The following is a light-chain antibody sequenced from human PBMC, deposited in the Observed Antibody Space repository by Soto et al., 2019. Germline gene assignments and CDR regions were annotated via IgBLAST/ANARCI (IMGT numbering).Light chain of an antibody. CDR2: WAS. CDR1: QSVLYSSNNKNY. J-gene: IGKJ2*01. Sequence: DIVMTQSPDSLAVSLGARATINCKSSQSVLYSSNNKNYLAWYQQRPGQPPKLLIYWASTRESGVPDRLSGSGAGTDFTLTITSLQAKDVAVYYCQQYESTPPTFGQGTKLEIK. V-gene: IGKV4-1*01. CDR3: QQYESTPPT.